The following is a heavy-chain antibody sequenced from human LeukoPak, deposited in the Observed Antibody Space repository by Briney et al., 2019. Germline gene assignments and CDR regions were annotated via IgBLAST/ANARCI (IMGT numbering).Heavy chain of an antibody. V-gene: IGHV3-48*01. CDR1: GLIFNTYT. CDR3: AKTATVTIDY. D-gene: IGHD4-17*01. Sequence: GGSLRLSCAASGLIFNTYTMNWVRQAPGKGLEWVSCITSSSNTIYYADSVKGRFTISRDNSKNTLYLQMNSLRAEDTAVYYCAKTATVTIDYWGQGTLVTVSS. CDR2: ITSSSNTI. J-gene: IGHJ4*02.